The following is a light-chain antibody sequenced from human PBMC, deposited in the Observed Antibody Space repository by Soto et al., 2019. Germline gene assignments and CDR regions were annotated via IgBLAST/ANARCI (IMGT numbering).Light chain of an antibody. J-gene: IGKJ5*01. CDR2: GAS. CDR3: QQYNAWPSIT. Sequence: IVLTPSPATLSVSPGERTTLSCRASQSVSSNLGWYQQKPGQPPRLLIYGASTRATGIPARFSGSGSGTEFTLTISSLQSEDFAVYYCQQYNAWPSITFGQGTRLEIK. CDR1: QSVSSN. V-gene: IGKV3-15*01.